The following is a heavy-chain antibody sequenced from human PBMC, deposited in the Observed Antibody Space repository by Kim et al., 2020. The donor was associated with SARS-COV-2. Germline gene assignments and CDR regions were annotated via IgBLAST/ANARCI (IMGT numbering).Heavy chain of an antibody. J-gene: IGHJ4*02. Sequence: SETLSLTCTVSGGSISNGEYYWSWIRQPPGKGLEWIGYIYFTGTTYFNPSLKSRLTMSVDTSKNQFSMKLNSVTAADTAVFYCARVRVPYDSGNYCFDLWGQGTPVTVSS. V-gene: IGHV4-30-4*01. CDR3: ARVRVPYDSGNYCFDL. CDR1: GGSISNGEYY. CDR2: IYFTGTT. D-gene: IGHD3-10*01.